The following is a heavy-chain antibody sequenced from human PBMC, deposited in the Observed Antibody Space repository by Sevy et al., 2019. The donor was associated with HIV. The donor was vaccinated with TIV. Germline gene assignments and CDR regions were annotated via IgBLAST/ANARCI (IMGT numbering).Heavy chain of an antibody. CDR3: ARGGNGDGYNFLYHFDL. J-gene: IGHJ4*02. V-gene: IGHV3-23*01. CDR1: GFTFSNYA. CDR2: ISGTGGTR. Sequence: GESLKISCAASGFTFSNYAVSWLRQAPGKGLEWVSSISGTGGTRYYADSVKGRFTTSRDNSKNTLSLQLNTLRAEDTALFYCARGGNGDGYNFLYHFDLWGQGTLVTVSS. D-gene: IGHD5-12*01.